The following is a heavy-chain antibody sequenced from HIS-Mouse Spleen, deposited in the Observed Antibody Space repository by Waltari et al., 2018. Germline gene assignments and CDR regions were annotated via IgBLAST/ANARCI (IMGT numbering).Heavy chain of an antibody. J-gene: IGHJ2*01. V-gene: IGHV4-39*07. CDR1: GGSISLSRYY. Sequence: QLHLQESGPGLVKPSETLSLTCTVPGGSISLSRYYWGWIRQPPGKGLEWIGSIYYSGSTYYNPSLKSRVTISVDTSKNQFSLKLSSVTAADTAVYYCAREIPYSSSWYDWYFDLWGRGTLVTVSS. CDR3: AREIPYSSSWYDWYFDL. CDR2: IYYSGST. D-gene: IGHD6-13*01.